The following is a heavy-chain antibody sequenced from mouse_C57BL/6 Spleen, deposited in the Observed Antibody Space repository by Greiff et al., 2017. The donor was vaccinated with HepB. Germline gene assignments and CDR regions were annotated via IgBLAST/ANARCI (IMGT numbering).Heavy chain of an antibody. V-gene: IGHV1-81*01. CDR3: ARSGGSSYDYYAMDY. D-gene: IGHD1-1*01. Sequence: QVQLKQSGAELARPGASVKLSCKASGYTFTSYGISWVKQRTGQGLEWIGEIYPRSGNTYYNEKFKGKATLTADKSSSTAYMELRSLTSEDSAVYFCARSGGSSYDYYAMDYWGQGTSVTVSS. J-gene: IGHJ4*01. CDR2: IYPRSGNT. CDR1: GYTFTSYG.